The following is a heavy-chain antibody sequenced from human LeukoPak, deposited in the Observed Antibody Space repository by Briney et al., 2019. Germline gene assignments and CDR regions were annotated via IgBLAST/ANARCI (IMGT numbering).Heavy chain of an antibody. Sequence: GGSLRLSCAASGFTFSGSAMRWVRHASGKGLEWVGRIRSKANSYATAYAASVKGRFTISRDDSKNTAYLQMNSLKTEDTAVYYCTRHTDFWSGYYLTYFDYWGQGTLVTVSS. CDR2: IRSKANSYAT. CDR3: TRHTDFWSGYYLTYFDY. J-gene: IGHJ4*02. D-gene: IGHD3-3*01. V-gene: IGHV3-73*01. CDR1: GFTFSGSA.